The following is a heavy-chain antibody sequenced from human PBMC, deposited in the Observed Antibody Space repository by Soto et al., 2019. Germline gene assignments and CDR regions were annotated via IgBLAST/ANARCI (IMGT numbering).Heavy chain of an antibody. V-gene: IGHV4-4*02. D-gene: IGHD2-15*01. Sequence: SETLSLTCAVSGGSISSSNWWSWVRQPPGKWLEWIGEIYHSGSTNYNPSLKSRVTISVDKSKNQFSLKLSSVTAADTAVYYCARSNCSGGSCYYYYYGMDVWGQGTTVTVSS. CDR2: IYHSGST. J-gene: IGHJ6*02. CDR1: GGSISSSNW. CDR3: ARSNCSGGSCYYYYYGMDV.